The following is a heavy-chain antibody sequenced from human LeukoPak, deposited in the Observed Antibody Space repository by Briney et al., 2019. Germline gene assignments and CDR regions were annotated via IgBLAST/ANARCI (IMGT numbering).Heavy chain of an antibody. CDR2: ISYDGSNK. CDR3: ARDHSRDGYNYMPGYFDY. CDR1: GFTFSSYA. J-gene: IGHJ4*02. V-gene: IGHV3-30*04. D-gene: IGHD5-24*01. Sequence: PGRSLRLSCAAYGFTFSSYAMHWVRQAPGKGLERVAVISYDGSNKCYADSVKGRFTISRDNSKNTLYLQMNSLRAEDTAVYYCARDHSRDGYNYMPGYFDYWGQGTLVTVSS.